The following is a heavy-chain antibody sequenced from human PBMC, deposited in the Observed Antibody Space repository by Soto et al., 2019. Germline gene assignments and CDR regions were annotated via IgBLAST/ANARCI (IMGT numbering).Heavy chain of an antibody. V-gene: IGHV3-23*01. J-gene: IGHJ6*02. CDR3: AKEGPGYQYFYAMDV. CDR2: ISRSGGDT. D-gene: IGHD5-12*01. Sequence: GGSLRLSCEGSGFTFSTYAMSWVRQAPGKGLEWVSAISRSGGDTYYADSVKGRFTISRDNSKNTLFLQVNSLRVEDTAVYYCAKEGPGYQYFYAMDVWGQGTTVTVSS. CDR1: GFTFSTYA.